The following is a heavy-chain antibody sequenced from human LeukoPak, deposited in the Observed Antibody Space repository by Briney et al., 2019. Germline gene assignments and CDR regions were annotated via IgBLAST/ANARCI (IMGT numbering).Heavy chain of an antibody. CDR2: IYHSGAT. Sequence: SETLSLTCAVSGVSISSTNWWTWVRQPPGKGLEWIGEIYHSGATNYNPSLKSRVTISVDKSKNQFSLKLNSVTAADTAIYYCARGSGSYLLDYWGQGTLVTVSS. CDR1: GVSISSTNW. J-gene: IGHJ4*02. V-gene: IGHV4-4*02. CDR3: ARGSGSYLLDY. D-gene: IGHD3-10*01.